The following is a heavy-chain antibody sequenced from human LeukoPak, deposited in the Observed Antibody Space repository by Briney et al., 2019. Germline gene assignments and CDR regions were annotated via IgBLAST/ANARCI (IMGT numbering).Heavy chain of an antibody. CDR1: GYTFTSYD. CDR3: ASSSHYYYYMDV. D-gene: IGHD6-6*01. CDR2: MNPNSGNT. Sequence: ASVKVSCKASGYTFTSYDINWARQATGQGLEWMGWMNPNSGNTGYAQKFQGRVTMTRNTSISTAYMELSSLRSEDTAVYYCASSSHYYYYMDVWGKGTTVTVSS. V-gene: IGHV1-8*01. J-gene: IGHJ6*03.